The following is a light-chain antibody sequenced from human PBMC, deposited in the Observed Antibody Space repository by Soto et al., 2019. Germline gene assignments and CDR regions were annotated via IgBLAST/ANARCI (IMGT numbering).Light chain of an antibody. CDR2: GSS. CDR1: QSVSNN. Sequence: EIVVTQTPATLSVSPGERATLTCRASQSVSNNLAWYQQKPGQAPTLLIYGSSTRASGIPARFSGSGYGREFTLTISSLQSEDYAVYYCQQYGSSSFTFGPGTKVDIK. CDR3: QQYGSSSFT. J-gene: IGKJ3*01. V-gene: IGKV3-15*01.